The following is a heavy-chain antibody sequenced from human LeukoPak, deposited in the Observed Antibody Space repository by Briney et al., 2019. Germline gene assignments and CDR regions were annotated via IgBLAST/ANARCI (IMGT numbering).Heavy chain of an antibody. V-gene: IGHV4-59*01. Sequence: PSETLSLTCTVSGDSISNYYWSWIRQPPGKGLEWIGYIYYSGSTNYNPSLKSRVTMSVDTSENQFSLRLSSVTAADTAVYYCARGEYYYDSSGYYYGVPCFDYWGQGTLVTVSS. D-gene: IGHD3-22*01. CDR3: ARGEYYYDSSGYYYGVPCFDY. CDR1: GDSISNYY. J-gene: IGHJ4*02. CDR2: IYYSGST.